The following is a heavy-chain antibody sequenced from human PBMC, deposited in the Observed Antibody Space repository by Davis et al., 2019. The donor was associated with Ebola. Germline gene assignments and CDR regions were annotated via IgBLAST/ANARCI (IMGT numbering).Heavy chain of an antibody. CDR3: TRGSSGYYF. J-gene: IGHJ4*02. V-gene: IGHV1-69*13. D-gene: IGHD3-3*01. CDR1: GGFLSDIA. Sequence: SVKVSCKASGGFLSDIAFSWVRQAPGQGLEWMGGLIPNFGTPSYALKFQGRVTITADESTSTAYMELRSLRSEDTAVYYCTRGSSGYYFWGQGTLVTVSS. CDR2: LIPNFGTP.